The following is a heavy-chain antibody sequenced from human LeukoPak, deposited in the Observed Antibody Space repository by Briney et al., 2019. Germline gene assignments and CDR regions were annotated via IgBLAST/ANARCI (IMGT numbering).Heavy chain of an antibody. Sequence: SETLSLTCTVSGDSISSNYWSWLRQPPGKGLEWIGYIYDSWNTKYNPSLKGRVTISGDTSKNLFSLELTSVTAADTAVYYCATCRDEFADYGFTSWGQGFLVTVSS. CDR1: GDSISSNY. D-gene: IGHD4-17*01. V-gene: IGHV4-59*01. J-gene: IGHJ5*02. CDR2: IYDSWNT. CDR3: ATCRDEFADYGFTS.